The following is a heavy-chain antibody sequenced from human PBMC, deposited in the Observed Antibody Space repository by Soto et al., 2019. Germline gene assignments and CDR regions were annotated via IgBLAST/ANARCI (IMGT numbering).Heavy chain of an antibody. J-gene: IGHJ5*02. CDR3: ARQQSLIGNP. Sequence: GESLKISCKGVGYNFGSAWIGWVRQMPGKGLEWMGLIKPGTSDIRYSPPFRGQVTISADEAVTTAYLQWSGLKASDSAMYYCARQQSLIGNPWGQGTLVTFSS. CDR1: GYNFGSAW. D-gene: IGHD2-15*01. CDR2: IKPGTSDI. V-gene: IGHV5-51*01.